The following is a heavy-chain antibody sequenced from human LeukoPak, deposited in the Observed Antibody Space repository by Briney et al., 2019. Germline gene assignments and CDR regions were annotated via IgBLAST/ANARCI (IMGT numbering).Heavy chain of an antibody. Sequence: GASVKVSCKASGYTFTSYYMHWVRQAPGQGLEWMGWINPNSGGTNYAQKFQGWVTMTRDTSISTAYMELSRLRSDDTAVYYCARARAIYGSGSYYMLGYWGQGTLVTVSS. CDR3: ARARAIYGSGSYYMLGY. CDR2: INPNSGGT. V-gene: IGHV1-2*04. D-gene: IGHD3-10*01. CDR1: GYTFTSYY. J-gene: IGHJ4*02.